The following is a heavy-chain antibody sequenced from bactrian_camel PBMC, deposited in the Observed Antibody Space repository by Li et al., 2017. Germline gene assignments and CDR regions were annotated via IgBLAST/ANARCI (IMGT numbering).Heavy chain of an antibody. D-gene: IGHD2*01. J-gene: IGHJ4*01. CDR1: GFSIDIYRGD. CDR3: AADPYRGGYCSASDEYEY. CDR2: IRSGGATL. Sequence: VQLVESGGGLVQPGGSLRLSCAPSGFSIDIYRGDMAWFRRSAGNAREGVAAIRSGGATLYYGASVKGRFIISEDNAKNTLCLQMNSLAPEDTAMYYCAADPYRGGYCSASDEYEYWGQGTQVTVS. V-gene: IGHV3S31*01.